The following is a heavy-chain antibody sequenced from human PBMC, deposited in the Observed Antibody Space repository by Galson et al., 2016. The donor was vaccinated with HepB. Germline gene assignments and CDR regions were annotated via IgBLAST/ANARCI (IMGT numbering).Heavy chain of an antibody. J-gene: IGHJ6*02. Sequence: QSGAEVKKPGASVEISCRASGYTFSFYYMYWVRQAPGQGLEWMGTIYPSGGATTYAKRFWGRVTMSSDTSTSTLYMHLKSLTSEDTAVYYCARERGFGNGNYHYGMDVWGQGTAVTVSS. CDR3: ARERGFGNGNYHYGMDV. V-gene: IGHV1-46*01. D-gene: IGHD1-7*01. CDR1: GYTFSFYY. CDR2: IYPSGGAT.